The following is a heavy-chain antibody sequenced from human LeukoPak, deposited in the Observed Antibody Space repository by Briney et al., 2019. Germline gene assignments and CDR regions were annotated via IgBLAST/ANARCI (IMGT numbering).Heavy chain of an antibody. D-gene: IGHD2/OR15-2a*01. CDR2: MYYSGST. CDR1: GGSISSYY. V-gene: IGHV4-59*05. CDR3: ARPDSSTYL. J-gene: IGHJ4*02. Sequence: SETLSLTCTVSGGSISSYYWSWIRQPPGKGLEWIGSMYYSGSTYYNTSLKNRVTISVDTSKNQFSLNLSSVTAADTAVYYCARPDSSTYLWGQGTLVTVSS.